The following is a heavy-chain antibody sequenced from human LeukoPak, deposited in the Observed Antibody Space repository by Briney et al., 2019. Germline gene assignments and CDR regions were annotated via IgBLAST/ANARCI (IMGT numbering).Heavy chain of an antibody. V-gene: IGHV4-34*01. CDR2: INHSGST. CDR1: GGSFSGYY. J-gene: IGHJ5*02. Sequence: KSSETLSLTCAVYGGSFSGYYWSWIRQPPGKGLEWIGEINHSGSTNYNPSLKSRVTISVDTSKNQFSLKLSSVTAADTAVYYCARGRYGSGSYYTPRKNWFDPWGQGTLVTVSS. CDR3: ARGRYGSGSYYTPRKNWFDP. D-gene: IGHD3-10*01.